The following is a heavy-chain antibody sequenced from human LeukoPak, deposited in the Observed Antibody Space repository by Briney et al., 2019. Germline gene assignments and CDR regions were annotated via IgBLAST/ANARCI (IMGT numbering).Heavy chain of an antibody. CDR1: GFTFSNYW. Sequence: GGSLRPSCAAFGFTFSNYWMSWVRQAPGKGLEWLANINQDGSEMYYGDSVKGRFTISRDNGKNSLNLQITSLRADDSVADDYTRVQGSMIVERTTNWYFDLWGRGTLVTVSS. J-gene: IGHJ2*01. V-gene: IGHV3-7*01. CDR3: TRVQGSMIVERTTNWYFDL. CDR2: INQDGSEM. D-gene: IGHD3-22*01.